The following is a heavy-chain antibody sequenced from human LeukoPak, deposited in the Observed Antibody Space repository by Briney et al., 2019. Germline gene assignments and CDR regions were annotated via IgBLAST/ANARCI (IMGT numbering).Heavy chain of an antibody. CDR3: AKAHGGYTEVGATIPFDY. CDR2: ISGSGGST. J-gene: IGHJ4*02. V-gene: IGHV3-23*01. D-gene: IGHD1-26*01. Sequence: PGGSLRLSCAASGFTFSSYAMSWVRQAPGKGLEWVSAISGSGGSTYYADSVKGRFTISRDNSKNTLYLQMNSLRAEDTAVYYCAKAHGGYTEVGATIPFDYWGQGTLVTVSP. CDR1: GFTFSSYA.